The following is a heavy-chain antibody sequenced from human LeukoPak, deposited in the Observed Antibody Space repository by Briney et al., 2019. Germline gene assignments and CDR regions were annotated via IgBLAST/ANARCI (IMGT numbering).Heavy chain of an antibody. Sequence: SETLSLTCAVCGGSFSGYYWSWIRQPPGKGLEWIGEINHSGSTNYNPSLKSRVTISVDTSKNQFSLKLSSVTAADTAVYYCARGGYYIVVVPAATNWFDPWGQGTLVTVSS. CDR1: GGSFSGYY. CDR2: INHSGST. CDR3: ARGGYYIVVVPAATNWFDP. D-gene: IGHD2-2*01. V-gene: IGHV4-34*01. J-gene: IGHJ5*02.